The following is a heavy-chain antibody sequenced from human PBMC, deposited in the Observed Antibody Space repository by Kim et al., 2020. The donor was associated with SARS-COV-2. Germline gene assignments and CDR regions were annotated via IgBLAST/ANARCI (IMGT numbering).Heavy chain of an antibody. J-gene: IGHJ5*02. CDR1: GFTFSSYE. CDR2: ISCSGSTI. Sequence: GGSLRLSCAASGFTFSSYEMNWVRQAPGKGLEWVSYISCSGSTIYYADSVKGRFTISRDNAKNSLYLQMNSLRAEDTAVYYCARERVREDFWSGHHGFWFDPWGQGTLVTVSS. V-gene: IGHV3-48*03. CDR3: ARERVREDFWSGHHGFWFDP. D-gene: IGHD3-3*01.